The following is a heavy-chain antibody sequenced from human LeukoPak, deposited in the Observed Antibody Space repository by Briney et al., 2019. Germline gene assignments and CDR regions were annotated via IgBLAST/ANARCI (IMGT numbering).Heavy chain of an antibody. CDR2: IYYSGST. J-gene: IGHJ4*02. D-gene: IGHD3-16*01. Sequence: SETLSLTRTVSGGSISSYYWSWIRQPPGKGLEWIGHIYYSGSTNYNPSLKSRVTISVDTSKNQFSLKMTSVTAADTAVYYCVRHPWRMGSRDYNFDYWGQGTLVTVSS. CDR3: VRHPWRMGSRDYNFDY. CDR1: GGSISSYY. V-gene: IGHV4-59*08.